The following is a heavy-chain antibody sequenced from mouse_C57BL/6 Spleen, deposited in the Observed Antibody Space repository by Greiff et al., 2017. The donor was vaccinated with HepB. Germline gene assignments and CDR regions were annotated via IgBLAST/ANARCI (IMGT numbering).Heavy chain of an antibody. CDR3: VYGSSDWYFDV. J-gene: IGHJ1*03. CDR1: GYAFSSSW. V-gene: IGHV1-82*01. Sequence: VQLQQSGPELVKPGASVKISCKASGYAFSSSWMNWVKQRPGKGLEWIGRIYPGDGDTNYNGKFKGKATLTADKSSSTAYMQLSSLTSEDSAVYFGVYGSSDWYFDVWGTGTTVTVSS. CDR2: IYPGDGDT. D-gene: IGHD1-1*01.